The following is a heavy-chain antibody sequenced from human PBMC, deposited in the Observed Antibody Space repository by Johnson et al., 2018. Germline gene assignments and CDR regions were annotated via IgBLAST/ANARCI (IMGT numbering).Heavy chain of an antibody. V-gene: IGHV3-30*03. Sequence: QVQLVQSGGGVVQPGRSLRLSCAASGFTFSSYGMHWVRQAPGQGLERVAVILYDGSTKYYADSVKGRFTVSRDTSKNTLYVQMNSLGPEDTGVYYGARDFSSRWYNYMDVWGKGTTVTVTS. J-gene: IGHJ6*03. CDR3: ARDFSSRWYNYMDV. CDR1: GFTFSSYG. CDR2: ILYDGSTK. D-gene: IGHD6-13*01.